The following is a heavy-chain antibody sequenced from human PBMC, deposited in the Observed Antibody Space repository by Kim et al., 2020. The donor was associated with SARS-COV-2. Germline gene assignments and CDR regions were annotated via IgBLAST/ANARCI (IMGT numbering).Heavy chain of an antibody. J-gene: IGHJ6*02. Sequence: ASVKVSCTASGYIFTGYYMHWVRQAPGQGLEWMGRIKPNRGDTNYAQKLQGRVTMTRDTSISTAYMELSSLGYYDTAIYYCAREDTYFGLDVWGQGTTVTVSS. CDR2: IKPNRGDT. CDR1: GYIFTGYY. CDR3: AREDTYFGLDV. D-gene: IGHD3-10*01. V-gene: IGHV1-2*06.